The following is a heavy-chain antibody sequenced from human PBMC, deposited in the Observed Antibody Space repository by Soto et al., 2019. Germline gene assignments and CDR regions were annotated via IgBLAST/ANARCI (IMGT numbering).Heavy chain of an antibody. CDR1: GGTFIRHA. CDR3: ARAAIRGSSWYFWFDP. D-gene: IGHD6-13*01. Sequence: QVQMVQSGSEVKMPGSSVKVYCKPSGGTFIRHAINWVLQAPGQGLEWMGGITPLVGTTNYAQKFTGRGNISADESTSPAYMELSRITSEDSAVYYCARAAIRGSSWYFWFDPWGQGTMVTVSS. J-gene: IGHJ5*02. CDR2: ITPLVGTT. V-gene: IGHV1-69*01.